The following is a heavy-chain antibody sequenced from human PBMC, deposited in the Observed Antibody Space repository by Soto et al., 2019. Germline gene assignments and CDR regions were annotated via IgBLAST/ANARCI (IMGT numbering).Heavy chain of an antibody. CDR3: ARSRYSGYDSVDY. J-gene: IGHJ4*02. CDR2: IYYSGST. V-gene: IGHV4-59*01. D-gene: IGHD5-12*01. Sequence: SETLSLTCTVSGGSISSYYWSWLRQPPGKGLEWIGYIYYSGSTNYNPSLKSRVTISVDTSKNQFSLKLSSVTAADTAVYYCARSRYSGYDSVDYWGQGTLVTV. CDR1: GGSISSYY.